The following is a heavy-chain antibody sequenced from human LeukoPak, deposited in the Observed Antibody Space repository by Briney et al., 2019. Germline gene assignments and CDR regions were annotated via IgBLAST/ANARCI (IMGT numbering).Heavy chain of an antibody. CDR1: GFTFSSYG. CDR3: ARDPGRVPAAMGAFDI. J-gene: IGHJ3*02. D-gene: IGHD2-2*01. V-gene: IGHV3-33*01. CDR2: IWYDGSNK. Sequence: GKSLRLSCAASGFTFSSYGMHWVRQAPGKGLEWVAVIWYDGSNKYYADSVKGRFTISRDNSKNTLYLQMNSLRAEDTAVYYCARDPGRVPAAMGAFDIWGQGTMVTVSS.